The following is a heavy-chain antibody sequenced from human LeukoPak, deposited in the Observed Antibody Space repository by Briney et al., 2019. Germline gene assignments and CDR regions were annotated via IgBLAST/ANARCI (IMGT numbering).Heavy chain of an antibody. Sequence: SETLSLTCAVYGGSFSGYYWSWIRQPPGKGLAWIGEINHSGSTNYNPSLKSRVTISVDTSKNQFSLKLSSVIAADTAVYYCARGRGTSSCWGQGTLVTVSS. CDR3: ARGRGTSSC. CDR2: INHSGST. CDR1: GGSFSGYY. J-gene: IGHJ4*02. V-gene: IGHV4-34*01. D-gene: IGHD3-10*01.